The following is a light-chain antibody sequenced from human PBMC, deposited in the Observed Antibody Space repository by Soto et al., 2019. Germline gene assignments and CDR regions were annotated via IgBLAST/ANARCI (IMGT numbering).Light chain of an antibody. V-gene: IGKV3-15*01. J-gene: IGKJ3*01. CDR1: QRVSSN. Sequence: EIVMTQSPATLSVSPGERATLSCRTSQRVSSNLAWYQQRPGQAPRLLIYGTSTRATGVPARFSGSGSGTEFTLTISSLQSEDFAVYYCQHYNNWPPGGTFGPGTKVDIK. CDR2: GTS. CDR3: QHYNNWPPGGT.